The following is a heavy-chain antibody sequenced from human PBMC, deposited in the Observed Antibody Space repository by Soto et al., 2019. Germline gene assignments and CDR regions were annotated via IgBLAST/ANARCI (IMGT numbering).Heavy chain of an antibody. D-gene: IGHD3-22*01. CDR3: SRALTHYYDTSGPAFGY. V-gene: IGHV3-48*03. CDR2: ISSRGIST. Sequence: DVQLVESGGALVQPGGSLRLSYVGSGFTFSSFDMNWVRQAPGKGLEWISYISSRGISTYYADSVKGRFTISRDNAENSLFLQMNSLRVEDTAVYYCSRALTHYYDTSGPAFGYWGQGTLLTVSS. J-gene: IGHJ4*02. CDR1: GFTFSSFD.